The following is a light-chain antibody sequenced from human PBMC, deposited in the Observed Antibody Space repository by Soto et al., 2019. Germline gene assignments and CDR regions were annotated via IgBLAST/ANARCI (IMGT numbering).Light chain of an antibody. CDR3: SARDDSLSGVV. CDR1: SPNIGTNH. Sequence: QSVLTQPPSASGTPGQRVTISCSGSSPNIGTNHVYWYQQFPGTAPKLLMYRSDQRPSGVPDRFSGSKSGTSASLAISGLRSDDEADYYCSARDDSLSGVVFGGGTKLTVL. V-gene: IGLV1-47*01. J-gene: IGLJ2*01. CDR2: RSD.